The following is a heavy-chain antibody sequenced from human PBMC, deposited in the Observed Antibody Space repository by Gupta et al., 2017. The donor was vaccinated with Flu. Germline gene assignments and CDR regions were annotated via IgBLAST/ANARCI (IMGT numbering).Heavy chain of an antibody. J-gene: IGHJ4*02. CDR2: ISTHNGDT. Sequence: QVQLVQSDTEVKKPGASVKVSCKASGSSFSNYPMSWVRQAPGQGLEWMGWISTHNGDTSYAQKLQGRISMTTDTPANTVYMELRSLRSDDTAVYYCARMPYGTNSFDFWGQGTLVSVSS. CDR3: ARMPYGTNSFDF. D-gene: IGHD1-7*01. V-gene: IGHV1-18*01. CDR1: GSSFSNYP.